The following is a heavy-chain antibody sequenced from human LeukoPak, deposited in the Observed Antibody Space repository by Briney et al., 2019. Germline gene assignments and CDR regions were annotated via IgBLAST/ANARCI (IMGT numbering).Heavy chain of an antibody. J-gene: IGHJ4*02. CDR2: IKQDGSEK. D-gene: IGHD5-18*01. Sequence: PGGSLRLSCAASGFTFSSYWMSWVRQAPGKGLEWVANIKQDGSEKYYVDSAKGRFTISRDNAKNSLYLQMNSLRAEDTAVYYCAINAGYSYGLHVDYWGQGTLVTVSS. CDR1: GFTFSSYW. V-gene: IGHV3-7*03. CDR3: AINAGYSYGLHVDY.